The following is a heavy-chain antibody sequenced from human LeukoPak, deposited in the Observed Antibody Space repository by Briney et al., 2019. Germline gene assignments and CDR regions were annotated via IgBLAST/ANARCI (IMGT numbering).Heavy chain of an antibody. Sequence: GGSLRLSCITSGLDFSVYYMTWIRQAPGNGLGAPGNGLEWLSHMSKTGTSVYYADSVRGRLTISRDNAKNSLYLHMNNLRAEDTAVYYCVAGVALDYWGQGALVTVSS. D-gene: IGHD3-3*01. CDR2: MSKTGTSV. V-gene: IGHV3-11*01. CDR1: GLDFSVYY. CDR3: VAGVALDY. J-gene: IGHJ4*02.